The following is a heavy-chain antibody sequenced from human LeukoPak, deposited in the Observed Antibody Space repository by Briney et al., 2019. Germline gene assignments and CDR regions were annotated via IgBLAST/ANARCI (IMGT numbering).Heavy chain of an antibody. CDR1: GFPFSSYV. CDR2: VTGSGGGI. CDR3: AMWPYVSGSYWEGIEY. V-gene: IGHV3-23*01. Sequence: PGGSLRLSCAASGFPFSSYVMSWVRQAPGKGLEWVSAVTGSGGGIYFGDSVKGRFTISRDNSTPTLYLQMNRLRANHPAVYYCAMWPYVSGSYWEGIEYWGQGTLVTVSS. D-gene: IGHD3-10*01. J-gene: IGHJ4*02.